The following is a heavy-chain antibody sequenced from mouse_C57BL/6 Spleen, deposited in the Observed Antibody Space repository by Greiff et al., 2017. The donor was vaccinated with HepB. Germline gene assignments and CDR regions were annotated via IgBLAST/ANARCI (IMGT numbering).Heavy chain of an antibody. V-gene: IGHV1-82*01. CDR2: IYPGDGDT. D-gene: IGHD1-1*01. J-gene: IGHJ1*03. Sequence: VQLQQSGPELVKPGASVKISCKASGYAFSSSWMNWVKQRPGKGLEWIGRIYPGDGDTNYNGKFKGKATLTADKSSSTAYMQLSSLTSEDSAVYFCASYGSSPYWYFDVWGTGTTVTVSS. CDR3: ASYGSSPYWYFDV. CDR1: GYAFSSSW.